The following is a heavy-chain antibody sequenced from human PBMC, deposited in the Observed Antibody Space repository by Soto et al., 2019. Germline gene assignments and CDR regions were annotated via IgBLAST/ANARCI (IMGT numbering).Heavy chain of an antibody. CDR1: GFTFDDYA. D-gene: IGHD1-7*01. V-gene: IGHV3-9*01. J-gene: IGHJ4*02. CDR3: AKAAGGGTVSPNDY. Sequence: EVQLVESGGGLVQPGRSLRLSCAASGFTFDDYAMHWVRQAPGKGLEWVSGISWNSGSIGYADSVKGRFTISRDNAKNSLYLQMNSLGAEDTALYYGAKAAGGGTVSPNDYWGQGTLVTVSS. CDR2: ISWNSGSI.